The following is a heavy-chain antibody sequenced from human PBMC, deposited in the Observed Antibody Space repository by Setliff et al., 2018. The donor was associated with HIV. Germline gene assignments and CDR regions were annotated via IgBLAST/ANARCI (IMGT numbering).Heavy chain of an antibody. Sequence: SETLSLTCTVSGGSISSSSYYWGWIRQPPGKGLEWIGSIYTSGSTNYNPSLKSRVTISVDTSKNQFSLKLSSVTAADTAVYYCARDVGYYGSGSQPWGQGTLVTVSS. D-gene: IGHD3-10*01. J-gene: IGHJ5*02. V-gene: IGHV4-39*07. CDR3: ARDVGYYGSGSQP. CDR1: GGSISSSSYY. CDR2: IYTSGST.